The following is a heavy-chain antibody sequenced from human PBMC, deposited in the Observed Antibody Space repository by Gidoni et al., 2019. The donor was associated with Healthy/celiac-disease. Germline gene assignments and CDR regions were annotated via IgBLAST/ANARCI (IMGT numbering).Heavy chain of an antibody. CDR1: GYTFTGYY. V-gene: IGHV1-2*02. D-gene: IGHD3-10*01. J-gene: IGHJ4*02. Sequence: QVQLVQSGAEVKKPGASVKVSCKASGYTFTGYYMHWVRQAPGQGLEWMGWINPNSGGTNYAQKFQGRVTMTRDTSISTAYMELSRLRSDDTAVYYCARDEPGDGEGTYYFDYWGQGTLVTVSS. CDR2: INPNSGGT. CDR3: ARDEPGDGEGTYYFDY.